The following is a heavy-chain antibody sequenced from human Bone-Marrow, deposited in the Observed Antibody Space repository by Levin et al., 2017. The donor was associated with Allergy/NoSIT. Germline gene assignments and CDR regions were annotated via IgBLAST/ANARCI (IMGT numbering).Heavy chain of an antibody. CDR3: ARSHHDYGDPLDAFDI. V-gene: IGHV3-21*01. Sequence: GESLKISCAASGFTFSSYSMNWVRQAPGKGLEWVSSISSSSSYIYYADSVKGRFTISRDNAKNSLYLQMNSLRAEDTAVYYCARSHHDYGDPLDAFDIWGQGTMVTVSS. D-gene: IGHD4-17*01. CDR2: ISSSSSYI. J-gene: IGHJ3*02. CDR1: GFTFSSYS.